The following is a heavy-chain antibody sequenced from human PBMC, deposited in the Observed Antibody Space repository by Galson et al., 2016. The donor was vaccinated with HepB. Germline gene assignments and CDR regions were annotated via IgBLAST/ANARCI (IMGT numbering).Heavy chain of an antibody. Sequence: CAISGDSVSSNNAGWNWIRQSPPRGLEWLGKTYYWSKWYYDYSVSLKGRITISPDTSKNQFSLHLNSVTPEDTAVYYCAREPPVVSPTYYYYYIDVWGKGTTVTVSS. V-gene: IGHV6-1*01. CDR3: AREPPVVSPTYYYYYIDV. CDR1: GDSVSSNNAG. D-gene: IGHD2-2*01. J-gene: IGHJ6*03. CDR2: TYYWSKWYY.